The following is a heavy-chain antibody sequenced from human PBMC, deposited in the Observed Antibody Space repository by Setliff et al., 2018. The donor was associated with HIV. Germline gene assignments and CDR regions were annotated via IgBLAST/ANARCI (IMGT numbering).Heavy chain of an antibody. Sequence: GGSLRLSCAASGFTVSSNYMSWVRQAQGKGLEWVSVIYSGGSTYYADSVKGRFTISIDNSKNTLYLQMNSLRAEDTAVYYCARAMVPDSSGYYRPPAFDIWGQGTMVTVSS. CDR1: GFTVSSNY. CDR3: ARAMVPDSSGYYRPPAFDI. J-gene: IGHJ3*02. CDR2: IYSGGST. D-gene: IGHD3-22*01. V-gene: IGHV3-53*01.